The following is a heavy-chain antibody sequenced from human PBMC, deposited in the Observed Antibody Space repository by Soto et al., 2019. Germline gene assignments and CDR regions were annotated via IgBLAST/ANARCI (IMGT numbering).Heavy chain of an antibody. J-gene: IGHJ6*02. CDR1: GYAFTGYY. CDR3: GKGGSYRYYYYGMDV. CDR2: VNPNSGGT. V-gene: IGHV1-2*02. Sequence: GASVKVSCKASGYAFTGYYMHWVRQAPGQGLEWMGWVNPNSGGTNYAQKFQGRVTMTRDTSISTAYMELSRLRSDDTAVYYCGKGGSYRYYYYGMDVWGQGTTVTVSS. D-gene: IGHD1-26*01.